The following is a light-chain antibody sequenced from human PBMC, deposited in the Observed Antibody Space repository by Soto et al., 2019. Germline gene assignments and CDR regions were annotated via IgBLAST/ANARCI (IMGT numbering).Light chain of an antibody. Sequence: QSALTQPRSVSGSPGQSVTISCTGTSXDVGGHNYVSWYQQYPGKAPKLMISSVTKRPSGVPDRFSGSKSGNTASLTISGLQAEDEADYYCCSYAGSYTYVFGTGTKVTVL. CDR1: SXDVGGHNY. J-gene: IGLJ1*01. V-gene: IGLV2-11*01. CDR2: SVT. CDR3: CSYAGSYTYV.